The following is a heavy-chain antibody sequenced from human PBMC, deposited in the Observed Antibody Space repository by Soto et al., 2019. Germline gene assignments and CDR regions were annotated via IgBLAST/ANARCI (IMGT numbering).Heavy chain of an antibody. CDR1: GFTFSSYE. D-gene: IGHD3-3*01. CDR2: ISSSGSTI. Sequence: GGSLRLSCAASGFTFSSYEMNWVRQAPGKGLEWVSYISSSGSTIYYADSVKGRFTISRDNAKNSLYLQMNSLRAEDTAVYYCARDPSSITIFGVVTSYGMDVWGQGTTVTVSS. CDR3: ARDPSSITIFGVVTSYGMDV. V-gene: IGHV3-48*03. J-gene: IGHJ6*02.